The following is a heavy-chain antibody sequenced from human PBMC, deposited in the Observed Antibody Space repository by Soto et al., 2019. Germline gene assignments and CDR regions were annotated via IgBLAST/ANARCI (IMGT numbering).Heavy chain of an antibody. CDR1: GYSFTNYG. CDR3: ARVEDYFDSSGYNH. CDR2: ISYNGNT. D-gene: IGHD3-22*01. J-gene: IGHJ5*02. V-gene: IGHV1-18*04. Sequence: ASVKVSCKASGYSFTNYGITWVRQAPGQGLEWMGWISYNGNTNYAQNLQGRVTMTTDTSTNTAYMELRGLSSDDTAVYYCARVEDYFDSSGYNHWGQGTLVSVSS.